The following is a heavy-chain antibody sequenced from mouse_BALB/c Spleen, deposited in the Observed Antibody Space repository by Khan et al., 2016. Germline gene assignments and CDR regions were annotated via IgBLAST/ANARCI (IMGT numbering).Heavy chain of an antibody. Sequence: EVELVESGGGLVKPGGSLKLSCAASGFTFSDYYMYWVRQTPEKRLEWVATISDGGSYTYYPDSVKGRFTISRDNAKNHLYLQMSSLKSKDTAMYYYARDKEVRRRTGHYAMDYWGQGTSVTVSA. CDR2: ISDGGSYT. CDR1: GFTFSDYY. J-gene: IGHJ4*01. V-gene: IGHV5-4*02. CDR3: ARDKEVRRRTGHYAMDY. D-gene: IGHD2-14*01.